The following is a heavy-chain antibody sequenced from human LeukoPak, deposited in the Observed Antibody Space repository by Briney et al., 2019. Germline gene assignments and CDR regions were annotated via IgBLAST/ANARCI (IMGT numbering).Heavy chain of an antibody. CDR2: IYYSGST. CDR3: ARGLSGSRWTFQL. CDR1: GASISSYY. V-gene: IGHV4-59*01. D-gene: IGHD1-26*01. Sequence: SETLSLTCTVSGASISSYYWTWIRQSPGKGLEYIGYIYYSGSTNYNPSLKSRVTISVDTSKNQFSLKLSSVTAADTAVYYCARGLSGSRWTFQLWGQGTLVIVSS. J-gene: IGHJ1*01.